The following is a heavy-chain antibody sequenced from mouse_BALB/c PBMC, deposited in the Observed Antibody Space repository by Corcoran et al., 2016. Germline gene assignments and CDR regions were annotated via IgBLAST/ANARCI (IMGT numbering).Heavy chain of an antibody. CDR1: GYSITSGYY. CDR2: ISYDGSN. Sequence: DVQLQESGPGLVKPSQSLSLTCSVTGYSITSGYYWNWIRQFPGNKLEWMGYISYDGSNNYNPSLKNRISITRDTSKNQFFLKLNSVTTEDTATYYCARDLYYYGSSYGYFDVWGAGTTVTVSS. D-gene: IGHD1-1*01. V-gene: IGHV3-6*02. J-gene: IGHJ1*01. CDR3: ARDLYYYGSSYGYFDV.